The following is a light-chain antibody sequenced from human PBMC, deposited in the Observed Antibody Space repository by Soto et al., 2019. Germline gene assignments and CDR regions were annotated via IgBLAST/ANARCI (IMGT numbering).Light chain of an antibody. Sequence: QSVLTQPASVSGSPGQSITVSCTGTSSDVGSYNRVSWYQQPPGTAPKLIIYDGTNRPFGVPDRFFGSKSGNTASLTISGLQAEDEADYYCCSYTTRTTYVFGTGTKLTVL. V-gene: IGLV2-18*02. CDR3: CSYTTRTTYV. CDR2: DGT. CDR1: SSDVGSYNR. J-gene: IGLJ1*01.